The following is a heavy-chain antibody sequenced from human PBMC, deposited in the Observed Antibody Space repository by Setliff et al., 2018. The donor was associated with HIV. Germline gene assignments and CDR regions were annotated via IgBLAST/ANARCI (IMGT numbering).Heavy chain of an antibody. CDR2: VSHRGTT. D-gene: IGHD3-16*01. V-gene: IGHV4-34*01. CDR1: GGSFSGFY. Sequence: SETLSLPCAVYGGSFSGFYWIWIRQPPRKGLEWIGEVSHRGTTEYDPSLQSRVAISLDTSKTQFSLKLASVTAADTAVYYCARGQGAFPATHYMDVWAKGTTVTVSS. J-gene: IGHJ6*03. CDR3: ARGQGAFPATHYMDV.